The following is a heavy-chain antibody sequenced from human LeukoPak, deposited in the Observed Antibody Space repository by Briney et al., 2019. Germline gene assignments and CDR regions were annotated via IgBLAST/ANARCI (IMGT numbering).Heavy chain of an antibody. CDR1: GYSISSGYY. CDR2: IYHSGST. D-gene: IGHD4-23*01. CDR3: ARDYGGRRSY. Sequence: SETLSLTCTVSGYSISSGYYWGWIRQPPGKGLEWIGYIYHSGSTYYNPSLKSRVTISVDRSKNQFSLKLSSVTAADTAVYYCARDYGGRRSYWGQGTLVTVSS. J-gene: IGHJ4*02. V-gene: IGHV4-38-2*02.